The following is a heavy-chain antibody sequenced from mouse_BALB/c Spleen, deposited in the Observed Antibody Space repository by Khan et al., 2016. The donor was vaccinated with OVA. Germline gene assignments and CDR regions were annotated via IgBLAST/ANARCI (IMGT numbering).Heavy chain of an antibody. CDR1: GYTFTDFT. J-gene: IGHJ3*01. Sequence: QIQLVQSGAELVRPGVPVKISCKGAGYTFTDFTMHWVKQSHAKSLEWIGVISTYYGDATYNQKFKGKATMTVDKSSSTAYMELARLTSEDSAIYYCTRGGGGNRFAYWGQGTLVTVSA. CDR3: TRGGGGNRFAY. V-gene: IGHV1S137*01. CDR2: ISTYYGDA.